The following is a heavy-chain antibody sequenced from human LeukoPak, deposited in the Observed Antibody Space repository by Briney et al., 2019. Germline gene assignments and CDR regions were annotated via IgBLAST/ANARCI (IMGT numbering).Heavy chain of an antibody. J-gene: IGHJ2*01. CDR3: ARDSSSPYWYFNL. CDR1: GFTFSSYA. Sequence: GGSLRLSCSASGFTFSSYAMSWVRQAPGKGLEWVSSISSSSTYIYYADSVKGRFTISRDNAKNSLYLQMNSLRAEDTAVYYCARDSSSPYWYFNLWGRGTLVTVSS. CDR2: ISSSSTYI. V-gene: IGHV3-21*01.